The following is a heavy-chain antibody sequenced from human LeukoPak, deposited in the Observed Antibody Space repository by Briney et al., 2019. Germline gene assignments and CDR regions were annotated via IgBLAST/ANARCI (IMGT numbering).Heavy chain of an antibody. D-gene: IGHD5-12*01. V-gene: IGHV3-21*04. J-gene: IGHJ3*02. CDR3: ARDISGYDLKVAFDI. CDR2: ISSSSSYI. CDR1: GFTFSSYS. Sequence: PGGSLRPSCAASGFTFSSYSMNWVRQAPGKGLEWVSSISSSSSYIYYADSVKGRFTISRDNSKNTLYLQMNSLRSDDTAVYYCARDISGYDLKVAFDIWGQGTMVTVSS.